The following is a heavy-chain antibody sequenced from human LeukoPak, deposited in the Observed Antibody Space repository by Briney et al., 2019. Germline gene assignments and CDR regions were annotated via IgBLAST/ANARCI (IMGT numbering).Heavy chain of an antibody. Sequence: PGGSLRLSCAASGFTFSSYAMSWVRQAPGKELEWVSAISGSGGNTYYADSVKGRFTISRDNSKNTLYLQMNSLRAEDTAVYYCAKDRAVAGLMGADVSWGQGTLVTVSS. CDR2: ISGSGGNT. CDR3: AKDRAVAGLMGADVS. CDR1: GFTFSSYA. J-gene: IGHJ5*02. D-gene: IGHD6-19*01. V-gene: IGHV3-23*01.